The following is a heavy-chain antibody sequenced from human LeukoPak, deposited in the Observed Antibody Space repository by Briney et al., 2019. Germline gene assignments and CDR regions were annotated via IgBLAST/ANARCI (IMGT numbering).Heavy chain of an antibody. J-gene: IGHJ3*02. CDR1: GGSISSSSYY. CDR3: ARDQPVYGGDAFDI. CDR2: IYYSGST. V-gene: IGHV4-39*07. Sequence: SETLSLTCTVSGGSISSSSYYWGWIRQPPGKGLEWIGSIYYSGSTYYNPSLKSRVTISVDTSKNQFSLKLSSVTAADTAVYYFARDQPVYGGDAFDIWGQGTMVTVSS. D-gene: IGHD4-23*01.